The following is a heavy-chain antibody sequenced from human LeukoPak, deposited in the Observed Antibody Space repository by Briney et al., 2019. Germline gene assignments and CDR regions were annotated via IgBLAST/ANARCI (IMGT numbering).Heavy chain of an antibody. CDR1: GYTFTSYA. CDR3: ARDTSVVSGYCSSTSCSRVDV. Sequence: GASVKVSCKASGYTFTSYAMNWVRQAPGQGLEWMGWINTNTGNPTYAQGFTGRFVFSLDTSVSTAYLQISSLKAEDTAVYYCARDTSVVSGYCSSTSCSRVDVWGQGTTVTVSS. CDR2: INTNTGNP. V-gene: IGHV7-4-1*02. D-gene: IGHD2-2*01. J-gene: IGHJ6*02.